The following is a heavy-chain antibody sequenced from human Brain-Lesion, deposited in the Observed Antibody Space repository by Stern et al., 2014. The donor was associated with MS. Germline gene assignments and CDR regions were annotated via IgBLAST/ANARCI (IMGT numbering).Heavy chain of an antibody. CDR1: GDSISSGDNY. V-gene: IGHV4-30-4*01. J-gene: IGHJ4*02. D-gene: IGHD3-22*01. CDR3: ARGESSRYYYYFDY. Sequence: QVQLQESGPGLVKPSQTLSLTCNVSGDSISSGDNYWSWIRQSPGKGLGWIGYIYYIGTTFSNPALKSRATISVTTTQNQFSLKLSSVTAADTAVYYCARGESSRYYYYFDYWGQGTLVTVSS. CDR2: IYYIGTT.